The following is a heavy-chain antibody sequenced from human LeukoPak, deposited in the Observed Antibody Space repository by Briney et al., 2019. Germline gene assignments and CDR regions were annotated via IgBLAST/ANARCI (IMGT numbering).Heavy chain of an antibody. CDR1: GFTFSSYA. D-gene: IGHD4-11*01. V-gene: IGHV3-23*01. J-gene: IGHJ3*02. Sequence: GGSLRLSCAASGFTFSSYAMSWVRQAPGKGLEWVSSISYVGGTTYHADSVKGRFTISRDDSKNTLYLQMHSLRAEDTAIYYCAKGYRDDYIAFDMWGQGTVVTVS. CDR3: AKGYRDDYIAFDM. CDR2: ISYVGGTT.